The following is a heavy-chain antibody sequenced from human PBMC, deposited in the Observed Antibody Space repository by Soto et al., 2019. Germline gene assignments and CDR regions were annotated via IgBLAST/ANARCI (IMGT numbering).Heavy chain of an antibody. D-gene: IGHD2-15*01. J-gene: IGHJ5*02. CDR1: GFTFSNYG. V-gene: IGHV3-30*18. CDR2: ISYDGRNK. CDR3: AKGEGCRSGGCYISYSPFDP. Sequence: QTGGSLRLSCAASGFTFSNYGMHWVRQAPGKGREWVAVISYDGRNKYYTGSVKGRFTISRDNSKNTLYLQMNSLRAEDTAIYYCAKGEGCRSGGCYISYSPFDPWGQGTRVTVSS.